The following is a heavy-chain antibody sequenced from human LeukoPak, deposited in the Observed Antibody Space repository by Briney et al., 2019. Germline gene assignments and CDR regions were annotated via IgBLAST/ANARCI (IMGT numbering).Heavy chain of an antibody. J-gene: IGHJ5*02. V-gene: IGHV7-4-1*02. D-gene: IGHD3-22*01. Sequence: ASVKVSCKASGYTFTSYTMNWVRQAPGQGLEWMGWFNTNTGNPTYAQGFTGRFVFSLDTSVSTAYLQISSLKAEDTAVYYCARAMPQYYYDSSGYYTWGQGTLVTVSS. CDR3: ARAMPQYYYDSSGYYT. CDR1: GYTFTSYT. CDR2: FNTNTGNP.